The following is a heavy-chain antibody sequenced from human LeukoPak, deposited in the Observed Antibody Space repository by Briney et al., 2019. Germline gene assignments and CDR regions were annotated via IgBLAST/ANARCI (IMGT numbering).Heavy chain of an antibody. CDR3: VKGGGH. D-gene: IGHD3-16*01. V-gene: IGHV3-7*01. CDR1: GFTFSSYG. J-gene: IGHJ4*02. CDR2: IKQDGSEK. Sequence: GGSLRLSCAASGFTFSSYGMNWVRQAPGKGLEWVANIKQDGSEKYYVDSVRGRFTISRDNAKNSLYLQMNSLRAEDTAVYYCVKGGGHWGQGTLVTVSS.